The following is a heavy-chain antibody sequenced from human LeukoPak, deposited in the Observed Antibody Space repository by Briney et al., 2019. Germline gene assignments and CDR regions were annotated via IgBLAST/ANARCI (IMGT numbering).Heavy chain of an antibody. V-gene: IGHV1-2*02. D-gene: IGHD6-6*01. CDR2: INPNSGVT. J-gene: IGHJ4*02. Sequence: GASVKVSCKASGYTFTGYYLHWVRQAPGQGLEWVGWINPNSGVTNYAQKFQGRVSMTSDTSISTVYMELSRLRSDDTAVYYCARVQYSGSAALDYWGQGALVTVSS. CDR1: GYTFTGYY. CDR3: ARVQYSGSAALDY.